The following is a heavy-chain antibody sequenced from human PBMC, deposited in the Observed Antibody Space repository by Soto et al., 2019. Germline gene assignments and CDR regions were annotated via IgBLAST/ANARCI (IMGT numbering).Heavy chain of an antibody. D-gene: IGHD3-3*01. Sequence: NSVDLDCSWIRQHTGKGLEWIGYIYYSGSTNYNPSLKSRVTISVDTSKNQFSLKLSSVTAADTAVYYCARDHQEFWSSSLGTNWFDPWGQGTLVTVTS. CDR3: ARDHQEFWSSSLGTNWFDP. CDR1: NSVDLD. V-gene: IGHV4-61*08. J-gene: IGHJ5*02. CDR2: IYYSGST.